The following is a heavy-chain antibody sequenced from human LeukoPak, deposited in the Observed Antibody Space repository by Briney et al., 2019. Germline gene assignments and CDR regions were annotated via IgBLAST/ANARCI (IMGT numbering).Heavy chain of an antibody. CDR1: GGSISSGSYY. V-gene: IGHV4-61*02. CDR2: IYTSGST. D-gene: IGHD2-2*01. J-gene: IGHJ6*03. CDR3: ARGPLRRYCSSTSCYDDYYYYYMDV. Sequence: PSETLSLTCTVSGGSISSGSYYWSWIRQPAGKGLEWIERIYTSGSTNYNPSLKSRVTISVDTSKNQFSLKLSSVTAADTAVYYCARGPLRRYCSSTSCYDDYYYYYMDVWGKGTTVTVSS.